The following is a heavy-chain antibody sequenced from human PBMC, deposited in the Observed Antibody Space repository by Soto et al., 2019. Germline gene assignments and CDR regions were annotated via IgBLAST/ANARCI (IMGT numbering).Heavy chain of an antibody. CDR3: ARARPLYGDHDY. J-gene: IGHJ4*02. CDR2: VYYSGST. V-gene: IGHV4-61*01. Sequence: PSETLSLTCTVSGGSVSSGSNYWIWIRQSPGKGLEWIGHVYYSGSTNYNPSLKSRVTILVDTSKNQFSLKLTSMTAADTAVYYCARARPLYGDHDYWGRGTLVTVSS. CDR1: GGSVSSGSNY. D-gene: IGHD4-17*01.